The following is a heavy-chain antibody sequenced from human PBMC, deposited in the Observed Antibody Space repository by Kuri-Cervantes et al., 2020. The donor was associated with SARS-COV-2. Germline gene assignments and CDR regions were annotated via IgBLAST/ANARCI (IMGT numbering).Heavy chain of an antibody. V-gene: IGHV4-34*01. D-gene: IGHD3-22*01. CDR2: INHSGST. CDR3: AGIVVVINAFGI. Sequence: SETLSLTCAVYGGSFSGYYWSWIRQPPGKGLEWIGEINHSGSTNYNPSLKSRVTISVDTSKNQFSLKLSSVTAADTAVYYCAGIVVVINAFGIWGQGTMVTVSS. J-gene: IGHJ3*02. CDR1: GGSFSGYY.